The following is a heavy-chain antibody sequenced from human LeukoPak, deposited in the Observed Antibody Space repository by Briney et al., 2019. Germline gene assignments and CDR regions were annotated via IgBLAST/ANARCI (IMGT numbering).Heavy chain of an antibody. CDR3: ASHPPFDYGGNNANDY. CDR1: GFTFSSYW. D-gene: IGHD4-23*01. J-gene: IGHJ4*02. CDR2: INSDGSST. V-gene: IGHV3-74*01. Sequence: GGSLRLSCAASGFTFSSYWMHWVRQAPGKGLVWVSRINSDGSSTNYADSVKGRFTISRDNAKNSLYLQMNSLRAEATAVYYCASHPPFDYGGNNANDYWGQGTLVTVSS.